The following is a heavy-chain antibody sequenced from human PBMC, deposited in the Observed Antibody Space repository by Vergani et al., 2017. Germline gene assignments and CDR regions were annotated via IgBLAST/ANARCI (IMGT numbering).Heavy chain of an antibody. Sequence: QVQLQESGPGLVKPSETLSLTCTVSGGSVSSGSYYWSWIRQPPGKGLEWIGYIYYSGSTNYNPSLKSRVTISVDTSKNQFSLKLSSVTAADTAVYYCAREILYYYDSSGYYAYFDYWGQGTLVSVSS. J-gene: IGHJ4*02. CDR3: AREILYYYDSSGYYAYFDY. V-gene: IGHV4-61*01. CDR1: GGSVSSGSYY. CDR2: IYYSGST. D-gene: IGHD3-22*01.